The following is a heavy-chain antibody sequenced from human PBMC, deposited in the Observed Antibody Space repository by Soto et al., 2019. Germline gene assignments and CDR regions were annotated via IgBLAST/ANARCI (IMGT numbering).Heavy chain of an antibody. D-gene: IGHD3-10*01. V-gene: IGHV3-30-3*01. CDR2: ISYDGSNK. CDR3: ARDLNPFGELFYFDY. J-gene: IGHJ4*02. Sequence: GGSLRLSCAASGFTFSSYAMHWVRQAPGKGLEWVAVISYDGSNKYYADSVKGRFTISRDNSKNTLYLQMNSLRAEDTAVYYCARDLNPFGELFYFDYWGQGTLVTVSS. CDR1: GFTFSSYA.